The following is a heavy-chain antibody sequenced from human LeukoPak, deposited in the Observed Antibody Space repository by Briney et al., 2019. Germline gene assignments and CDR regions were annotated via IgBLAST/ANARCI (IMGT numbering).Heavy chain of an antibody. CDR2: FSGSGST. J-gene: IGHJ4*02. V-gene: IGHV4-4*07. D-gene: IGHD3-22*01. CDR1: GGSISGYY. Sequence: PSETLSLTCTVSGGSISGYYWSWVRQPAGKGLEWIARFSGSGSTNYNPSLKSRVTLSVDTSKHQFSLKLSSVTAADTAVYYCARDRTYYDSTGYYFDFWGQGTLVTVSS. CDR3: ARDRTYYDSTGYYFDF.